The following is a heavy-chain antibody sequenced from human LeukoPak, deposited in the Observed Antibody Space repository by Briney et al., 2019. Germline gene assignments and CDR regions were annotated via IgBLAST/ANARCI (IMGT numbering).Heavy chain of an antibody. D-gene: IGHD4-11*01. CDR3: AKGLQGIDY. J-gene: IGHJ4*02. Sequence: GGSLRLSCAASGFTFSSYAMSWVRQAPGKGLMWVSRIDTDGSATNYADSVKGRFTISRDNARNTLYLQMNSLRAEDTAIYYCAKGLQGIDYWGQGTLVTVSS. CDR2: IDTDGSAT. CDR1: GFTFSSYA. V-gene: IGHV3-74*01.